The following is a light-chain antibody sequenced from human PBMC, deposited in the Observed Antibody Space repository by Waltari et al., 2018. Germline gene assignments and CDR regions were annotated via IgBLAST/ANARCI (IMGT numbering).Light chain of an antibody. CDR2: GAS. CDR3: QQYGSSPRT. V-gene: IGKV3-20*01. CDR1: QSVTSSY. J-gene: IGKJ2*01. Sequence: IVLTQSPGTLSLSPGEGATLSCRASQSVTSSYLAWYQQKPGQAPRRLIYGASSRATGIPDRFSGSGSGTDFTLTISRLEPEDFAVYYCQQYGSSPRTFGQGTKLEIK.